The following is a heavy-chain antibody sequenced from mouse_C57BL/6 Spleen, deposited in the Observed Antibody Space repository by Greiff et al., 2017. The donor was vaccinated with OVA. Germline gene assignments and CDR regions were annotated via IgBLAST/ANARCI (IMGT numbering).Heavy chain of an antibody. D-gene: IGHD2-4*01. J-gene: IGHJ2*01. V-gene: IGHV1-64*01. CDR3: ARWGITTWFDY. Sequence: QVQLKQPGAELVKPGASVKLSCKASGYTFTSYWMHWVKQRPGQGLEWIGMIHPNSGSTNYNEKFKSKATLTVDKSSSTAYMQLSSLTSEDSAVYYCARWGITTWFDYWGQGTTLTVSS. CDR2: IHPNSGST. CDR1: GYTFTSYW.